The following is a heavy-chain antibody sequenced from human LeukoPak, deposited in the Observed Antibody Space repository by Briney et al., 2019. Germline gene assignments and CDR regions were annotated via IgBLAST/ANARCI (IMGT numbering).Heavy chain of an antibody. Sequence: SQTLSLTCTVSGGSISSGSYYWSWIRHPPGKGLEWLGRIYSSGSTNYNPSLKSLFTMSVDTSKNQFSLKLSSVTAADTAVYYCVRDAYHYYYMDVWGKGTTVTISS. CDR1: GGSISSGSYY. V-gene: IGHV4-61*02. CDR3: VRDAYHYYYMDV. J-gene: IGHJ6*03. CDR2: IYSSGST.